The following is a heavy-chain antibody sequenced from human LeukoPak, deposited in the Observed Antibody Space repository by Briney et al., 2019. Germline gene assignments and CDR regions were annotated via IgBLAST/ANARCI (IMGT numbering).Heavy chain of an antibody. Sequence: GGSLRLSCAASGFTFSRLAMTWVRQAPGKGLEWVSTISASGPYYADAVRGRFTISRDNSNNTLYLQMNSLRAEDTAVYYCAKDHFNYYDMDVWGQGTTVTVSS. J-gene: IGHJ6*02. CDR3: AKDHFNYYDMDV. CDR1: GFTFSRLA. V-gene: IGHV3-23*01. D-gene: IGHD2/OR15-2a*01. CDR2: ISASGP.